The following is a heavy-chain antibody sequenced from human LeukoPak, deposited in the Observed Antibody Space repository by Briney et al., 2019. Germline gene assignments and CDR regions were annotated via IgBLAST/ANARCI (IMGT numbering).Heavy chain of an antibody. CDR3: ARDPRGPTGYDSSSRDTFDY. Sequence: GGSLRLSCAASGFTFSSYGMHWVRQAPGKGLEWVAFIRYDGTMKYYADSVKGRFTMSRDNSQNTLYLQMNNLRADDTAVYYCARDPRGPTGYDSSSRDTFDYWGQGTLVTVSS. CDR1: GFTFSSYG. V-gene: IGHV3-30*02. J-gene: IGHJ4*02. CDR2: IRYDGTMK. D-gene: IGHD3-22*01.